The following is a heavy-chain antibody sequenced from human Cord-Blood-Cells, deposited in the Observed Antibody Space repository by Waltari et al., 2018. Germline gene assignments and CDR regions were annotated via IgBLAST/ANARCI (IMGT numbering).Heavy chain of an antibody. CDR3: AKYSSGWYWYFDL. J-gene: IGHJ2*01. Sequence: QLQLQESGPGLVKPSETLSLTCTVSGGSISSSSYYWGWIRQPPGKGLEWIGSIYYSGSTSYNPSLKSRVTISVDTSKNQFSRKLSSVTAADTAVYYCAKYSSGWYWYFDLWGRVTLVTVSS. V-gene: IGHV4-39*01. CDR1: GGSISSSSYY. D-gene: IGHD6-19*01. CDR2: IYYSGST.